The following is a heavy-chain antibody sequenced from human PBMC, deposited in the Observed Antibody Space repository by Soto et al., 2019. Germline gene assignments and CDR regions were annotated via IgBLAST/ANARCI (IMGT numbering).Heavy chain of an antibody. V-gene: IGHV4-39*01. D-gene: IGHD3-22*01. CDR1: GGSVSSSSYY. J-gene: IGHJ4*02. CDR3: ARRGQYYYDSSGYYRAWSDY. CDR2: IYNSGST. Sequence: SETLSLTCTVSGGSVSSSSYYWDWIRQPPGRGLEWIGSIYNSGSTYYNQSLKSQVTKSEDTSKKQISMKLSTVTAADRAVYYCARRGQYYYDSSGYYRAWSDYWGQGTLVTVS.